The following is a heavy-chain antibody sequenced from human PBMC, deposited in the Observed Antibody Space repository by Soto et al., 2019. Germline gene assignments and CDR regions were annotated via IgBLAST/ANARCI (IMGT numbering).Heavy chain of an antibody. V-gene: IGHV4-59*08. CDR1: CGSISSYY. D-gene: IGHD6-25*01. Sequence: SETLSLTCTVACGSISSYYWSWIRQPPGKGLEWIGYIYYSGSTNYNPSLKSRVTISVDTSKNQFSLKLSSVTAADTAVYYCARQRPNDAFDIWGQGTMVTVSS. CDR3: ARQRPNDAFDI. CDR2: IYYSGST. J-gene: IGHJ3*02.